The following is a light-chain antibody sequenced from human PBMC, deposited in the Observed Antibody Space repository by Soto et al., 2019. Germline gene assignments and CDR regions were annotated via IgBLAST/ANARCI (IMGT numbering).Light chain of an antibody. J-gene: IGKJ1*01. Sequence: DIQMTRSPSTLSASVVERVTITCRASQSISSWLAWYQQKPGKAPKLLIYKASSLESGVPSRFSGSGSGTEFTLTISSLQPDDFATYYCQQYNSYSSWTFGQGTKVDIK. CDR3: QQYNSYSSWT. CDR1: QSISSW. CDR2: KAS. V-gene: IGKV1-5*03.